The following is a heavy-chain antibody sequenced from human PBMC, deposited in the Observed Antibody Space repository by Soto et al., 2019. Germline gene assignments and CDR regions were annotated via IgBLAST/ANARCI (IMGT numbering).Heavy chain of an antibody. D-gene: IGHD2-15*01. Sequence: SETLSLTCTVSGGSISSYYWSWIRQPPGKGLEWIGYIYYSGSTNYNPSLKSRVTISVDTSKNQCSLKLSSVTAADTAVYYCARGEVVVAATRVYYYYGMDVWGQGTTVTVSS. CDR1: GGSISSYY. CDR2: IYYSGST. CDR3: ARGEVVVAATRVYYYYGMDV. J-gene: IGHJ6*02. V-gene: IGHV4-59*01.